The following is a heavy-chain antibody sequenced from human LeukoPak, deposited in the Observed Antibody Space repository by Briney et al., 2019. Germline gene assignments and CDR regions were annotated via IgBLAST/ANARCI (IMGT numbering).Heavy chain of an antibody. CDR1: GFTFGDYA. CDR3: TRDRGAYNLYDY. V-gene: IGHV3-49*03. J-gene: IGHJ4*02. Sequence: PGGSLRLSCTASGFTFGDYAMSWIRQAPGKELEWVGFIRSKAYGETADYAASVKGRFTISRDDSKAIAYLQMNSLKTEDTAVYHCTRDRGAYNLYDYWGQGTLVTVSS. CDR2: IRSKAYGETA. D-gene: IGHD1-1*01.